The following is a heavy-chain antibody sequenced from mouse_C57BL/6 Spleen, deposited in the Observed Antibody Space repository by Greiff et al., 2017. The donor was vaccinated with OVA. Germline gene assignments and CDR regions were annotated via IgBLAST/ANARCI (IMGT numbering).Heavy chain of an antibody. J-gene: IGHJ4*01. CDR2: IDPSDSYT. D-gene: IGHD1-1*01. CDR1: GYTFTSYW. V-gene: IGHV1-69*01. Sequence: QVQLKQPGAELVMPGASVKLSCKASGYTFTSYWMHWVKQRPGQGLEWIGEIDPSDSYTNYNQKFKGKSTLTVDKSSSTAYMQLSSLTSEDSAVYYCARKYGYYYAMDYWGQGTSVTVSS. CDR3: ARKYGYYYAMDY.